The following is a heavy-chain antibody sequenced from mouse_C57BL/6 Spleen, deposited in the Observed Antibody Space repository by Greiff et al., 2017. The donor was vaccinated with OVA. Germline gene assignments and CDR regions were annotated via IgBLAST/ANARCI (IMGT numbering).Heavy chain of an antibody. D-gene: IGHD2-4*01. CDR1: GYTFTSYW. CDR2: IDPSDSYT. J-gene: IGHJ3*01. CDR3: ARIFYDYDWIFAY. Sequence: VQLQQPGAELVMPGASVKLSCKASGYTFTSYWMHWVKQRPGQGLEWIGEIDPSDSYTNYNQKFKGKSTLTVDKSSSTAYIQLSSLTSEDSAVYYCARIFYDYDWIFAYWGQGTLVTVSA. V-gene: IGHV1-69*01.